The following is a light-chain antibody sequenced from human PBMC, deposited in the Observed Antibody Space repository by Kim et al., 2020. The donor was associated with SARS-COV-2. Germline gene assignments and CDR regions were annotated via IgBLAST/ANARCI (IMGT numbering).Light chain of an antibody. Sequence: QAVVTQEPSLTVSPGGTVTLTCASSTGAVTSGHYPNWFQQKPGQPPRPLISATSNKHSLTPARFSGSLLGGKAALTLSGVQPEDEADYYCLLHCAGTWVFGGGTQLTVL. J-gene: IGLJ3*02. CDR3: LLHCAGTWV. V-gene: IGLV7-43*01. CDR1: TGAVTSGHY. CDR2: ATS.